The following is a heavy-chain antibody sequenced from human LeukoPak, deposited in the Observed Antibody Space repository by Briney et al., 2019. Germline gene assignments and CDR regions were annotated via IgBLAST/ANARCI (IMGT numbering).Heavy chain of an antibody. J-gene: IGHJ3*02. CDR3: ARVLGIASGGIAFDI. CDR2: INHSGST. CDR1: GGSFSGYY. Sequence: SETLSLTCAVYGGSFSGYYWSWIRQPPGKGLEWIGEINHSGSTNYNPSLKSRVTISVDTSKNQFSLKLSSVTAADTAVYYCARVLGIASGGIAFDIWGRGTMVTVSS. V-gene: IGHV4-34*01. D-gene: IGHD6-13*01.